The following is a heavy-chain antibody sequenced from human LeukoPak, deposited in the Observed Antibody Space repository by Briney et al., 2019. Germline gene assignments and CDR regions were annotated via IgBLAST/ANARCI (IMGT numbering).Heavy chain of an antibody. CDR1: GYTFTSYG. CDR3: ARFGGSGESEYYFDY. J-gene: IGHJ4*02. D-gene: IGHD3-10*01. Sequence: GASVKVSCKASGYTFTSYGISWVRQAPGQGLEWMGWISAYNGNTNYAQKLQGRVTMTTDTSTSTAYMELRSLRSDDTAVYYCARFGGSGESEYYFDYWGQGTLVTVSS. CDR2: ISAYNGNT. V-gene: IGHV1-18*04.